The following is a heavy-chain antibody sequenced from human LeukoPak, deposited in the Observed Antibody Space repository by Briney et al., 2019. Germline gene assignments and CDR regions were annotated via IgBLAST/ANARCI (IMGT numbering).Heavy chain of an antibody. D-gene: IGHD3-22*01. Sequence: GASVKVSCKASGYTFTGYYMHWVRQAPGQGREWMGWINPNSGGTNYAQKFQGRVTMTRDTSISPAYMELSRLRSDDTAVYYCARAPPYYYDSSGYSSFLWFDPWGQGTLVTVSS. V-gene: IGHV1-2*02. J-gene: IGHJ5*02. CDR1: GYTFTGYY. CDR3: ARAPPYYYDSSGYSSFLWFDP. CDR2: INPNSGGT.